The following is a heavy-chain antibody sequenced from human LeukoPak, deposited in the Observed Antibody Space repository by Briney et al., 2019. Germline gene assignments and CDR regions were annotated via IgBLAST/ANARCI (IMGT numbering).Heavy chain of an antibody. D-gene: IGHD3-10*01. CDR2: IYYSGST. CDR3: ARYGSGSSFDY. V-gene: IGHV4-39*07. Sequence: SETLSLTFTVSGGSISSSSYYWGWIRQPPGKGLEWIGSIYYSGSTYYNPSLKSRVTISVDTSKNQFSLKLSSVTAADTAVYYCARYGSGSSFDYWGQGTLVTVSS. CDR1: GGSISSSSYY. J-gene: IGHJ4*02.